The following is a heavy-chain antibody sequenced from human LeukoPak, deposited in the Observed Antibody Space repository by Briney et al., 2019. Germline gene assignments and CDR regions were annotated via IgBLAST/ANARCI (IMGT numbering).Heavy chain of an antibody. J-gene: IGHJ4*02. Sequence: SETLSLTCTFSGGSISSYYWSWIRQPPGKGLEWIGYIYYSGSTNYNPSLKSRVTISVDTSKNQFSLKLSSVTAADTAVYYCARSGYYYDSSGYYYYWGQGTLVTVSS. CDR1: GGSISSYY. CDR3: ARSGYYYDSSGYYYY. D-gene: IGHD3-22*01. CDR2: IYYSGST. V-gene: IGHV4-59*01.